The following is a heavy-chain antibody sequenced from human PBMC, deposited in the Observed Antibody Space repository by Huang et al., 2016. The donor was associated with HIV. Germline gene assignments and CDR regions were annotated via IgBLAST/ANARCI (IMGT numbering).Heavy chain of an antibody. Sequence: QVQLVQSGAEVKRPGASVKVSCRASGGTFSTNAVSWVRQAPGQGLEWMGGSIPMFGKTNYAQRFQGKVTITADESSSTVYMELSSLRSDDTAVYYCARQPYCGGDCAHYYYFYMDVWGKGTTVTVSS. CDR3: ARQPYCGGDCAHYYYFYMDV. CDR1: GGTFSTNA. D-gene: IGHD2-21*02. V-gene: IGHV1-69*13. J-gene: IGHJ6*03. CDR2: SIPMFGKT.